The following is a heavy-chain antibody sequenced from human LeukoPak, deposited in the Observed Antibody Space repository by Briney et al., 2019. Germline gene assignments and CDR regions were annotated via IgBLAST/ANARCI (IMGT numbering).Heavy chain of an antibody. D-gene: IGHD1-1*01. J-gene: IGHJ4*02. CDR3: AKDRETTSSGTFDS. CDR2: IAEDGSIE. Sequence: GRSLRLSCAASGFTFSSYGIHCVRQAPGKGLEWVAFIAEDGSIEKYTDSVRGLYTLSRDNSNNTLYLRMNSQRAEDTGVYYCAKDRETTSSGTFDSWGQGTLVTVSS. CDR1: GFTFSSYG. V-gene: IGHV3-30*18.